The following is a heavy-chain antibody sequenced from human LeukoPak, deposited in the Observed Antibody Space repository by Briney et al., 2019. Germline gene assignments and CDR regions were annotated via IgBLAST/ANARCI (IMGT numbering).Heavy chain of an antibody. Sequence: GGSLRLSCAPSGFTLSSYEMNTVRQAPGNQLKCFSYISSSSSTIYHADSLNGRFTISNANAQNSHYLHMSNLRSEDPALLYCSTGMAQDVHAFHSWGQGTMVTVSS. V-gene: IGHV3-48*03. CDR2: ISSSSSTI. J-gene: IGHJ3*02. D-gene: IGHD3-16*01. CDR3: STGMAQDVHAFHS. CDR1: GFTLSSYE.